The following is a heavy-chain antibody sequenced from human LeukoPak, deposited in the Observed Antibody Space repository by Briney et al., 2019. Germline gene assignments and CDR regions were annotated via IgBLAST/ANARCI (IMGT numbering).Heavy chain of an antibody. CDR2: IHYTGST. CDR1: GGSISSGGYY. D-gene: IGHD1-26*01. Sequence: PSETLSLTCTVSGGSISSGGYYWSWIRQHPGKGLEWIGYIHYTGSTNYNPSLKSRVTISVDTSKNQFSLKLSSVTAADTAVYYCAKDAWAGGYWGQGTLVTVSS. J-gene: IGHJ4*02. V-gene: IGHV4-61*08. CDR3: AKDAWAGGY.